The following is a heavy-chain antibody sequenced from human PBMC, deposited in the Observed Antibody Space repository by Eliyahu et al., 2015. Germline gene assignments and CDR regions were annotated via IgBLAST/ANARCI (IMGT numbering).Heavy chain of an antibody. CDR1: GGPSGVTS. CDR2: INHSGST. Sequence: QVQLQQWGAGLLKPSETLSLTCAVYGGPSGVTSWSWFRQPPGKGLEWIGEINHSGSTNYNPSLKSRVTISVDTSKNQFSLKLSSVTAADTAVYYCVMEGLRRLVSFDIWGQGTMVTVSS. D-gene: IGHD5-12*01. V-gene: IGHV4-34*01. CDR3: VMEGLRRLVSFDI. J-gene: IGHJ3*02.